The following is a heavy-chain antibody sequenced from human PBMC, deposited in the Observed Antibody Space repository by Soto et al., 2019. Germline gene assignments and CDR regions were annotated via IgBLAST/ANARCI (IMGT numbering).Heavy chain of an antibody. D-gene: IGHD6-19*01. CDR3: ARGALAVANWFDP. V-gene: IGHV1-2*02. CDR2: INPNNGVT. J-gene: IGHJ5*02. Sequence: GASVKVSCKASAYTFTGYYMNWVRQAPGQGLEWMGWINPNNGVTNYAQKFQGRVTMTRDTSISTAYMDLSRLTSDDTAVYYCARGALAVANWFDPWGQGTQVTVSS. CDR1: AYTFTGYY.